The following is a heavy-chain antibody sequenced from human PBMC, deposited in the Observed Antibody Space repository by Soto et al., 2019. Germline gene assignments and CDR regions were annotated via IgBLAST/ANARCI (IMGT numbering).Heavy chain of an antibody. CDR1: GGSISSSNW. CDR3: ARRESYYDSSGYYYVGGLFDY. Sequence: SETLSLTCAVSGGSISSSNWWSWVRQPPGKGLEWIGEIYHSGSTNYNPSLKSRVTISVDKSKNQFSLKLSSVTAADTAVYYCARRESYYDSSGYYYVGGLFDYWGQGTLVTVSS. CDR2: IYHSGST. J-gene: IGHJ4*02. D-gene: IGHD3-22*01. V-gene: IGHV4-4*02.